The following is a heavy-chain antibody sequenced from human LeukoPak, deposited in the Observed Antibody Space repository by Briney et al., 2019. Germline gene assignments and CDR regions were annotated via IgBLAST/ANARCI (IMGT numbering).Heavy chain of an antibody. J-gene: IGHJ3*02. CDR1: EFTFSSYS. CDR3: ARDRTAAAGTPTGDAFDI. D-gene: IGHD6-13*01. CDR2: ISGSSSYI. Sequence: GGSLRLSCAGSEFTFSSYSMNWVRQAPGKGLEWVSSISGSSSYIYYADSVKGRFTISRDNSKNSLYLQMNSLGAEDTALYYCARDRTAAAGTPTGDAFDIWGQGTMVTVSS. V-gene: IGHV3-21*04.